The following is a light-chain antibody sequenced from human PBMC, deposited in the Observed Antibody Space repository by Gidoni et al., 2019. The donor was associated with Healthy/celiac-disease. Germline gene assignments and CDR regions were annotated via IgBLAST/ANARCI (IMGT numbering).Light chain of an antibody. CDR1: SSDVGGYNY. CDR3: SSYTSSSTPFVV. CDR2: DVS. J-gene: IGLJ2*01. V-gene: IGLV2-14*01. Sequence: QSALTQPASVSGSLGQSITISCTGTSSDVGGYNYVSWYQQHPGKPPKLMIYDVSNRPSGVSNRFSGSKSGNTASLTISGLQAEDEADYYCSSYTSSSTPFVVFGGGTKLTVL.